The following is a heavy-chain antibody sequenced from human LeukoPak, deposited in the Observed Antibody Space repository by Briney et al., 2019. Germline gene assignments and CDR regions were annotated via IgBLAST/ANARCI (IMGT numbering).Heavy chain of an antibody. V-gene: IGHV1-69*05. CDR1: GGTFSSHG. Sequence: SVKVSCKASGGTFSSHGFSWVRQAPGQGLEWMEGIIPIFGATNYAQKFQGRVTITTDDSTSTGYMELSSLRSEDTAVYYCARRWPHSSGYYLFDYWGQGTLVTVSS. J-gene: IGHJ4*02. CDR2: IIPIFGAT. CDR3: ARRWPHSSGYYLFDY. D-gene: IGHD3-22*01.